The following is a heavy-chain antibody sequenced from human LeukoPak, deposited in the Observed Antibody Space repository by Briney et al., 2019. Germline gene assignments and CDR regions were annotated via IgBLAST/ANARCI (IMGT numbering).Heavy chain of an antibody. Sequence: GGSLRLSCAASGFTFSSYAMSWVRQAPGKGLEWVSAISGSGGSTYYADSVEGRFTISRDNSKNTLYLQMNSLRAEDTAVYYCAKDIRHGYSYGIDYWGQGTLLTVSS. D-gene: IGHD5-18*01. V-gene: IGHV3-23*01. J-gene: IGHJ4*02. CDR2: ISGSGGST. CDR3: AKDIRHGYSYGIDY. CDR1: GFTFSSYA.